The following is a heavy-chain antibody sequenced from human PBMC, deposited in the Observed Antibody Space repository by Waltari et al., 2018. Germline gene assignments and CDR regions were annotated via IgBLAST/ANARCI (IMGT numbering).Heavy chain of an antibody. D-gene: IGHD2-2*01. CDR2: IYWDDDK. CDR3: AHYQLGYCSSTSCYAFDI. V-gene: IGHV2-5*02. J-gene: IGHJ3*02. CDR1: GFSLSTSGVG. Sequence: QITLKESGPTLVKPTQTLTLTCTFSGFSLSTSGVGVGWIRQPPGKALEWLAPIYWDDDKRYSPSLNGKLTITKDTSKNQVVLTMTNMDPVDTATYYCAHYQLGYCSSTSCYAFDIWGQGTMVTVSS.